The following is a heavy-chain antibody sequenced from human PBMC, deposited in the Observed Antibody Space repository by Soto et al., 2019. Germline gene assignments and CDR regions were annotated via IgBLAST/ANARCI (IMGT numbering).Heavy chain of an antibody. CDR3: AAVHSSGETNWFDP. CDR2: IVVGSGNT. J-gene: IGHJ5*02. V-gene: IGHV1-58*01. D-gene: IGHD3-22*01. Sequence: GASVKVSCKASGFTFTSSAVQWVRQARGQRLEWIGWIVVGSGNTNYAQKFQERVTITRDMSTSTAYMELSSLRSEDTAVYYCAAVHSSGETNWFDPWGQGTLVTVSS. CDR1: GFTFTSSA.